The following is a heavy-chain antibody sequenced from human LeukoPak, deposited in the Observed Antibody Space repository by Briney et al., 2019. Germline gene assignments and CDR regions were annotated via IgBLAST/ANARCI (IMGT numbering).Heavy chain of an antibody. Sequence: PSETLSPTCTVSGGSISSYYWSWIRQPAGKGLEWIGRIYTSGSTNYNPSLKSRVTMSVDTSKNQFSLKLSSVTAADTAVYYCARGGYYYDSSGYYSFDYWGQGTLVTVSS. V-gene: IGHV4-4*07. CDR2: IYTSGST. D-gene: IGHD3-22*01. CDR3: ARGGYYYDSSGYYSFDY. CDR1: GGSISSYY. J-gene: IGHJ4*02.